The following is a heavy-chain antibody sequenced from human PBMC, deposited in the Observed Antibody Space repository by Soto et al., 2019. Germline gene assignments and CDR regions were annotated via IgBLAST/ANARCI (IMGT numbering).Heavy chain of an antibody. CDR3: ATQYSGYDY. CDR2: IYYSGST. CDR1: GGSISSYY. V-gene: IGHV4-59*01. Sequence: PSETLSLTCTVSGGSISSYYWSWIRQPPGKGLEWIGYIYYSGSTNYNPSLKSRVTISVDTSKNQFSLKLSSVTAAYTAVYYCATQYSGYDYWGHGTLVTVSS. J-gene: IGHJ4*01. D-gene: IGHD5-12*01.